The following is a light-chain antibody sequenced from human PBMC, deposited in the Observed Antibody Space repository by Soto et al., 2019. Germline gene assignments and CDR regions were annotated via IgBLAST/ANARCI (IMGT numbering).Light chain of an antibody. CDR1: QSVSGN. V-gene: IGKV3-15*01. J-gene: IGKJ5*01. CDR2: GAS. CDR3: QQRSNWPPIT. Sequence: EIVMTQSPATLSLSPGERATLSCRASQSVSGNLAWYQQKPGQAPRLLISGASTRATGIPARFSGSGSGTEFTLTISSLQSEDFAVYYCQQRSNWPPITFGQGTRLEIK.